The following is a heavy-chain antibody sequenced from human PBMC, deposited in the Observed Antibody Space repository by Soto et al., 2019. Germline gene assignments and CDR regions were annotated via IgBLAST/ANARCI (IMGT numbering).Heavy chain of an antibody. CDR3: AKAARRRGVREVGDY. D-gene: IGHD3-10*01. V-gene: IGHV3-30*18. CDR2: ISYDGSNN. J-gene: IGHJ4*02. CDR1: GFTFSSYG. Sequence: QVQLVESGGGVVQPGRSLRLSCAASGFTFSSYGMHWVRQAPGKGLEWVAVISYDGSNNYYADSVKGRFTISRDNSKNTLYLQMNSLRAEDTAVYYCAKAARRRGVREVGDYWGQGTLVTVSS.